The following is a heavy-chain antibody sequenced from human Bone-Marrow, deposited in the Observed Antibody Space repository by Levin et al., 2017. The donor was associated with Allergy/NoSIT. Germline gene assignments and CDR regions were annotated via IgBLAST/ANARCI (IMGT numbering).Heavy chain of an antibody. J-gene: IGHJ4*02. CDR3: ARDYSSGWWAVSNY. V-gene: IGHV1-18*01. D-gene: IGHD6-19*01. CDR2: ISAYNGNT. Sequence: ASVKVSCKASGYTFTSYGISWVRQAPGQGLEWMGWISAYNGNTNYAQKLQGRVTMTTDTSTSTAYMELRSLRSDDTAVYYCARDYSSGWWAVSNYWGQGTLVTVSS. CDR1: GYTFTSYG.